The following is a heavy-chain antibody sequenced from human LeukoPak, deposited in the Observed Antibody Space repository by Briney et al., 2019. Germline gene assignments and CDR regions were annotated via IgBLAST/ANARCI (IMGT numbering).Heavy chain of an antibody. CDR1: GYTFTGYY. D-gene: IGHD3-22*01. Sequence: ASVKVSCKASGYTFTGYYMHWVRQAPGQGLEWMGWINPNSGGTNNAQKFQGRVTMTRDTSISTAYMELSRLRSDDTAVYYCAREDYYDSSGYWYWGQGTLVTVSS. CDR2: INPNSGGT. CDR3: AREDYYDSSGYWY. J-gene: IGHJ4*02. V-gene: IGHV1-2*02.